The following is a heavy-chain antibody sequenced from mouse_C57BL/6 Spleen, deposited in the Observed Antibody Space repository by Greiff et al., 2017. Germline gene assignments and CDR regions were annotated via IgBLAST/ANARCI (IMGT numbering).Heavy chain of an antibody. V-gene: IGHV1-15*01. J-gene: IGHJ2*01. Sequence: VQLVESGAELVRPGASVTLSCKASGYTFTDYEMHWVKQTPVHGLEWIGAIDPETGGTAYNQKFKGKAILTADKSSSTAYMELRSLTSEDSAVYYCTRWGFLITTVVAYYFDYWGQGTTLTVSS. CDR1: GYTFTDYE. CDR2: IDPETGGT. D-gene: IGHD1-1*01. CDR3: TRWGFLITTVVAYYFDY.